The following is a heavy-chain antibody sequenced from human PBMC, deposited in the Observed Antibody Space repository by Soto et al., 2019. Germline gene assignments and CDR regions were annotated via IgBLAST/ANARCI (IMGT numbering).Heavy chain of an antibody. J-gene: IGHJ4*02. V-gene: IGHV3-23*01. CDR1: GFTFSSYA. CDR2: ISGSGGST. Sequence: GGSLRLSCAASGFTFSSYAMSWVRQAPGKGLEWVSAISGSGGSTYYADSVKGRFTISRDNSKNTLYLQMNSLRAEDTAVYYCAKPSVQWSGVYGDYYFDYWGQGTLVTVSS. CDR3: AKPSVQWSGVYGDYYFDY. D-gene: IGHD4-17*01.